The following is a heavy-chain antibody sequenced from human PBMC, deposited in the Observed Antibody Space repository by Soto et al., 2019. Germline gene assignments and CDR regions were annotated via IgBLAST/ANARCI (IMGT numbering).Heavy chain of an antibody. CDR3: ARDRAYGDSVDY. CDR1: GYTFASYG. J-gene: IGHJ4*02. CDR2: ISAYNGNT. V-gene: IGHV1-18*01. Sequence: ASVKVSCKASGYTFASYGIRWVRQAPGQGLEWMGWISAYNGNTNYAQKLQGRVTMTTDTSTSTAYMELRSLRSDDTAVYYCARDRAYGDSVDYWGQGTLVTVSS. D-gene: IGHD4-17*01.